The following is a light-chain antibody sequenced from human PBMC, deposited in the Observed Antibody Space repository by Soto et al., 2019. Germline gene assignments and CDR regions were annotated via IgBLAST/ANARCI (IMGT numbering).Light chain of an antibody. V-gene: IGKV1-39*01. J-gene: IGKJ1*01. Sequence: IEVTQSPSSLAASVGDRVTITFRASQTIGTYLNWYRHKSGAAPELLIYDASTLQSGVPSRFRGGASGTDFTLTISSLQLDDFATYYCQQSYNTPLTFGQRTKVDI. CDR3: QQSYNTPLT. CDR2: DAS. CDR1: QTIGTY.